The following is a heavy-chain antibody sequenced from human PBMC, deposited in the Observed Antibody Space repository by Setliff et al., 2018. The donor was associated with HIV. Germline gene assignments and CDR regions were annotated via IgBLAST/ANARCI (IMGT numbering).Heavy chain of an antibody. CDR3: ARDEGRATGSWWDQSASWYLDY. V-gene: IGHV4-4*07. CDR2: ISAAGTI. D-gene: IGHD6-13*01. J-gene: IGHJ4*01. Sequence: PSETLSLTCTVSGGSISSYYWSWIRQPAGKRLEFIGRISAAGTINYNPSHRSRVTLSVDTSENQFSLTVNSVTAADTAMYFCARDEGRATGSWWDQSASWYLDYWGHGILVTVSS. CDR1: GGSISSYY.